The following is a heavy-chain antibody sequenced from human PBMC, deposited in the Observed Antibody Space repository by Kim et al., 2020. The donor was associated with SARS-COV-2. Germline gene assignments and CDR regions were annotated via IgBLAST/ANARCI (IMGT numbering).Heavy chain of an antibody. Sequence: VKGRVTNTSDNSKNTLYLQMNRLRAEDTAVYYCARGRYYYGSGDLGFMDVWGQGTTVTVSS. J-gene: IGHJ6*02. CDR3: ARGRYYYGSGDLGFMDV. V-gene: IGHV3-30*01. D-gene: IGHD3-10*01.